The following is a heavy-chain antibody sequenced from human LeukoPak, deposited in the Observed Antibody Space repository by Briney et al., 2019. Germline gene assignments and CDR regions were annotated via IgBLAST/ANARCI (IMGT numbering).Heavy chain of an antibody. CDR1: GFTFRSYA. J-gene: IGHJ4*02. Sequence: GGSLRLSCSASGFTFRSYAMHWVRRAPGKGLESVSAISSNGGSTYYADSVKGRFTISRDNSKNTLYLQMSSLRAEDTAVYYCVEDSYDGTAYYSDYWGQGTLVTVSS. CDR3: VEDSYDGTAYYSDY. V-gene: IGHV3-64D*08. D-gene: IGHD3-22*01. CDR2: ISSNGGST.